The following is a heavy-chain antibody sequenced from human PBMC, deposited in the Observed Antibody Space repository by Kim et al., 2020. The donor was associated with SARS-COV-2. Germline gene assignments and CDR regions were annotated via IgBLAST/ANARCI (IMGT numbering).Heavy chain of an antibody. V-gene: IGHV3-23*01. CDR2: ISGSGGST. Sequence: GGSLRLSCAASGFTFSSYAMSWVRQAPGKGLEWVSAISGSGGSTYYADSVKGRFTISRDNSKNTLYLQMNSLRAEDTAVYYCAKGGYCSGGSCYPEAFDIWGQGTMVTVSS. D-gene: IGHD2-15*01. J-gene: IGHJ3*02. CDR1: GFTFSSYA. CDR3: AKGGYCSGGSCYPEAFDI.